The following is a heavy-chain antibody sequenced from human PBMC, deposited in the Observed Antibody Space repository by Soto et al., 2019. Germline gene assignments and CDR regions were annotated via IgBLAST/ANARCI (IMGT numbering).Heavy chain of an antibody. Sequence: PGGSLRLSCAASGFTLRTYTMNWVRQAPGKGLEWVSSISISSSDRYYADSVRGRFTISRDNSKNTRYLQMNSLRAEDTAVYYCAKDKLGTTWLDPWGQGTLVTV. V-gene: IGHV3-21*04. CDR3: AKDKLGTTWLDP. CDR1: GFTLRTYT. J-gene: IGHJ5*02. CDR2: ISISSSDR. D-gene: IGHD1-7*01.